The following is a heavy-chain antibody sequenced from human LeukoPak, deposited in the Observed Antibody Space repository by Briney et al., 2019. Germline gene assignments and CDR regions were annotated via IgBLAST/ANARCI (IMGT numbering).Heavy chain of an antibody. D-gene: IGHD1-14*01. V-gene: IGHV3-72*01. J-gene: IGHJ6*02. CDR1: GFTFSDRY. CDR3: IIAGISRYGVDV. CDR2: SRNKANSYTT. Sequence: GGSLRLSCAASGFTFSDRYMDWVRQAPGKGLEWVGRSRNKANSYTTEYAASVKGRFTISRDDSENSLYLQMNSLNSEDTAVYYCIIAGISRYGVDVWGQGTTVTVSS.